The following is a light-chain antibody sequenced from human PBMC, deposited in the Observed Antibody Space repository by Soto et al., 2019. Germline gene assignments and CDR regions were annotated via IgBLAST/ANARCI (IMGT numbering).Light chain of an antibody. V-gene: IGKV4-1*01. Sequence: DIVMTQSPDSLAVSLGERATINCKSSQSVLYSTNNKNYLAWYQQKPGQPPKLLIDWAGTRASGVPDRFSGSGSGTDFPLNISSLQAEDVAVYYCQQYYITPLTFGGGTKVEIK. J-gene: IGKJ4*01. CDR3: QQYYITPLT. CDR2: WAG. CDR1: QSVLYSTNNKNY.